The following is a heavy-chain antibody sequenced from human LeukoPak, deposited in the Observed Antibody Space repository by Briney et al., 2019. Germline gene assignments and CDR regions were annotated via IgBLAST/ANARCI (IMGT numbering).Heavy chain of an antibody. V-gene: IGHV4-30-4*02. D-gene: IGHD5-12*01. CDR1: GGSISSGDYY. CDR2: IYYSGST. J-gene: IGHJ4*02. CDR3: ARLGGYGYFDY. Sequence: SETLSLTCTVSGGSISSGDYYWSWIRQPPGKGLEWIGYIYYSGSTYYNPSLKSRVTISVDTSKSQFSLKLSSVTAADTAVYYCARLGGYGYFDYWGQGTLVTVSS.